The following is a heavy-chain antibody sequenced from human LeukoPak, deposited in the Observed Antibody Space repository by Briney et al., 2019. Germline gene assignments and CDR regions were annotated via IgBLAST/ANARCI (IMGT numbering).Heavy chain of an antibody. CDR3: AREIGLADVDFDY. J-gene: IGHJ4*02. CDR2: ISRSSSYI. V-gene: IGHV3-21*01. D-gene: IGHD3-3*02. CDR1: GFTFDSYS. Sequence: PGGSLRLSCAASGFTFDSYSMYWVRQAPGKGLEWVSSISRSSSYIYYTHSVKGRFTISRDNGKRSLYLQMNSLRAEDTAVYYCAREIGLADVDFDYWGQRIPVTVSS.